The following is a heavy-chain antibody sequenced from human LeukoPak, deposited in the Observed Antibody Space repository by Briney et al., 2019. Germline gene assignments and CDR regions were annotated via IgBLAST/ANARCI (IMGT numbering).Heavy chain of an antibody. CDR1: GFTFSSYA. V-gene: IGHV3-48*01. J-gene: IGHJ5*02. CDR3: ARARAAPWSGSYNWFDP. D-gene: IGHD1-26*01. Sequence: PGGSLRLSCAASGFTFSSYAMSWVRQAPGQGLEWVSYISSSSSTIYYAAYVKGQFTISRDNAKNSLYLQMNSLRAEDRAVYYCARARAAPWSGSYNWFDPWGQGTLVTVSS. CDR2: ISSSSSTI.